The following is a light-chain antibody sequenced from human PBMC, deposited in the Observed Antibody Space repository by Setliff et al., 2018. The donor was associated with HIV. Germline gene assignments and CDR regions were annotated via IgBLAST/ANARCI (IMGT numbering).Light chain of an antibody. V-gene: IGLV1-44*01. CDR1: SSNIGSNT. CDR3: AAWDDSLHGVV. CDR2: GDH. Sequence: QSVLAQPPSASGTPGQRITTSCSGSSSNIGSNTVNWYQQFPGTAPKLLISGDHQRPSGVPDRLSGSKSGTSASLAISGLQSEDEADYYCAAWDDSLHGVVFGGGTKVTVL. J-gene: IGLJ3*02.